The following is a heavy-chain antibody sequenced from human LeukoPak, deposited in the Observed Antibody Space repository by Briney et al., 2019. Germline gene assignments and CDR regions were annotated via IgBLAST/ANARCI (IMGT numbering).Heavy chain of an antibody. V-gene: IGHV1-2*02. CDR2: INPNSGGT. CDR3: ARELKPKTYYYDSSGYASRRYYFDY. Sequence: ASVKVSCKASGYTFTGYYIHWVRQAPGQGLEWMGWINPNSGGTNYAQKFQGRVTMTRDTSISTAYMELSRLRSDDTAVYYCARELKPKTYYYDSSGYASRRYYFDYWGQGTLVTVSS. D-gene: IGHD3-22*01. J-gene: IGHJ4*02. CDR1: GYTFTGYY.